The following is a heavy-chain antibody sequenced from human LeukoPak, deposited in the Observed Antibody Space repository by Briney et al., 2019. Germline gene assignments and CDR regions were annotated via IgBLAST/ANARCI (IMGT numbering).Heavy chain of an antibody. CDR2: INHSGST. J-gene: IGHJ4*02. CDR3: ASPSGSYLLGFDY. D-gene: IGHD1-26*01. V-gene: IGHV4-34*01. CDR1: GGSFSGYY. Sequence: PSETLSLTCAVYGGSFSGYYWSWIRQPPGKGLEWIGEINHSGSTIYNPSLKSRVTISVDTSTNQFSLKLSSVTAADTAVYYCASPSGSYLLGFDYWGQGTLVTVSS.